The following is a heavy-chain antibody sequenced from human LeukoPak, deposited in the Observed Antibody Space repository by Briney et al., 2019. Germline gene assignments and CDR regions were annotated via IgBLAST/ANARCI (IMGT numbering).Heavy chain of an antibody. CDR2: IYYSGST. J-gene: IGHJ5*02. V-gene: IGHV4-30-4*01. CDR3: ARVRFLEWKNWFDP. Sequence: KSSETLSLTCTVSGGSISSGDYYWSWIRQPPGKGLEWIGYIYYSGSTYYNPSLKSRVTISVDTSKNQFSLKLSSVTAADTAVYYCARVRFLEWKNWFDPWGQGTLVTVSS. D-gene: IGHD3-3*01. CDR1: GGSISSGDYY.